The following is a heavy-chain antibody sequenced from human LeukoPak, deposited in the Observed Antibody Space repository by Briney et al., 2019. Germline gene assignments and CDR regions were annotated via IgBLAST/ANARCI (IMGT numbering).Heavy chain of an antibody. J-gene: IGHJ5*02. V-gene: IGHV4-39*01. CDR3: ATGGIPYNWFDP. CDR1: GDSISSSSYY. D-gene: IGHD2-2*02. CDR2: IYYSGST. Sequence: SSETLSLTCTVSGDSISSSSYYWGWIRQPPGKGLEWIGSIYYSGSTYYNPSLKSRVTISVDTSKNQFSLKLSSVTAADTAVYYCATGGIPYNWFDPWGQGTLVTVSS.